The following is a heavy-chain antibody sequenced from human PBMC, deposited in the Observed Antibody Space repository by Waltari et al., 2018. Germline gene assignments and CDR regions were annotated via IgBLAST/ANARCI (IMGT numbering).Heavy chain of an antibody. CDR2: IIPIFRTP. CDR3: ARSPGERWLQMFFDY. Sequence: QVQLAQSGAEVKKPGSSLKVSCKASGGSFSSYAISWVRQVPGQGLEWMGWIIPIFRTPNYAQKFLDRVTITAEESTNTVYMELRSLRPEDTAVYYCARSPGERWLQMFFDYWGQGTLVTVSS. V-gene: IGHV1-69*01. D-gene: IGHD5-12*01. J-gene: IGHJ4*02. CDR1: GGSFSSYA.